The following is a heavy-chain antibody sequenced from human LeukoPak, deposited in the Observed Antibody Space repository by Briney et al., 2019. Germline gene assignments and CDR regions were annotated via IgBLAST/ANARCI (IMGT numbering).Heavy chain of an antibody. D-gene: IGHD2-2*01. J-gene: IGHJ4*02. CDR3: TRLDCSSTSCSDY. Sequence: PGGSLRPSCAASGFTFSGSAMHWVRQASGKGLEWVGRIRSKANSYATAYAASVKGRFTISRDDSKNTAYLQMNSLKTEDTAVYYCTRLDCSSTSCSDYWGQGTLVTVSS. V-gene: IGHV3-73*01. CDR2: IRSKANSYAT. CDR1: GFTFSGSA.